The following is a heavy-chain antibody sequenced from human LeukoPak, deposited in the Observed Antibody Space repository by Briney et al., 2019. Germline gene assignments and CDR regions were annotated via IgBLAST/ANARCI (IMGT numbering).Heavy chain of an antibody. V-gene: IGHV3-48*04. Sequence: GGSLSLSCAASGFTFSSYSMMWVRQAPGKGLEWVSYISSSSTTIYYADSVKGRFTISRDNAKNSLYLQMNSLRAEDTAVYYCAELGITMIGGVWGKGTTVTISS. J-gene: IGHJ6*04. CDR1: GFTFSSYS. CDR3: AELGITMIGGV. CDR2: ISSSSTTI. D-gene: IGHD3-10*02.